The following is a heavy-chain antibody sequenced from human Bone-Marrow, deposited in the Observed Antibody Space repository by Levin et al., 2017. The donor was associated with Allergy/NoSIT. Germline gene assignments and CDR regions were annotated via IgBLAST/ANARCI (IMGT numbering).Heavy chain of an antibody. J-gene: IGHJ3*02. CDR2: IDWNSKKI. CDR1: GFIFDDHA. CDR3: VKGRGYCSGPNCYADAFAM. Sequence: GGSLRLSCVASGFIFDDHAMHWVRQVPGKGLEWVSSIDWNSKKIGYADSVTGRFTISRDNANNSLYLQMNSLKDDDTALYYCVKGRGYCSGPNCYADAFAMWGQGTMVTVS. V-gene: IGHV3-9*01. D-gene: IGHD2-15*01.